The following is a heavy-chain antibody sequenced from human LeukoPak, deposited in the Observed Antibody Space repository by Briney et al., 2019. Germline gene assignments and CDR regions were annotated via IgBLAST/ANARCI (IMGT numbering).Heavy chain of an antibody. CDR1: GFTFSSYS. Sequence: GGSLRLSCAASGFTFSSYSMNWVRQAPGKGLEWVSYISSSSSTIYYADSVKGRFTISRDSAKNSLYLQMNSLRAEDTAVYYCAREGGYSYGLTFFDYWGQGTLVTVSS. J-gene: IGHJ4*02. CDR2: ISSSSSTI. V-gene: IGHV3-48*04. D-gene: IGHD5-18*01. CDR3: AREGGYSYGLTFFDY.